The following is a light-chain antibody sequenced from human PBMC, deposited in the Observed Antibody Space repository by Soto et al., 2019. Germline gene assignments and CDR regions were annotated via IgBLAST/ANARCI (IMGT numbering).Light chain of an antibody. V-gene: IGKV1-39*01. Sequence: DLQMTQSPSSLSASVGDRVTITCRSSQTISTYLHWFQQKPGKAPHLLIYAASSLQSGVPSRFSGSGSGTDFTLTISSLQPEDFGTYYCQQTYSNFVSFGGGTKVDMK. CDR3: QQTYSNFVS. CDR1: QTISTY. J-gene: IGKJ4*01. CDR2: AAS.